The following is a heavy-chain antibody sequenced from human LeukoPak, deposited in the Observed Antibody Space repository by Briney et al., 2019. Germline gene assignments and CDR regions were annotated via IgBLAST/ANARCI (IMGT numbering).Heavy chain of an antibody. CDR2: ISAYNGNT. Sequence: ASVKVSCKASGYTFTNYGISWVRQAPGQGLEWMECISAYNGNTNYAQNLQGRVTMTTDTSTGTAYMELRSLRSDDTAVFYCARGGSYLDHWGQGTLVTVSS. D-gene: IGHD1-26*01. V-gene: IGHV1-18*01. CDR1: GYTFTNYG. J-gene: IGHJ4*02. CDR3: ARGGSYLDH.